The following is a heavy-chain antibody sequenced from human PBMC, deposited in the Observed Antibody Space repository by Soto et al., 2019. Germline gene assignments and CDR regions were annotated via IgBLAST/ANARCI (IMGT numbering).Heavy chain of an antibody. CDR2: ITTKFAGQTT. J-gene: IGHJ6*04. CDR3: DTDSVCKFSAPITF. V-gene: IGHV3-15*01. CDR1: GLNFSDAW. D-gene: IGHD2-8*01. Sequence: EVQLVECGGGLVKPGGSLRLSCVASGLNFSDAWIAWVRQPPGTGLEWVGRITTKFAGQTTVFATPVKGRFAILRDDSKNTLYLEMKKKKVRDTAVYYCDTDSVCKFSAPITFCGEGTWVSGSS.